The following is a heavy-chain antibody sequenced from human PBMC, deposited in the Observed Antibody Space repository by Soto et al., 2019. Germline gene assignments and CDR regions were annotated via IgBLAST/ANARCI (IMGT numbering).Heavy chain of an antibody. CDR2: IIPIFGTA. V-gene: IGHV1-69*13. J-gene: IGHJ6*02. CDR1: GGTFSSYA. Sequence: SVKVSCKASGGTFSSYAISWVRQAPGQGLEWMGGIIPIFGTANYAQKFQGRVTITADESTSTAYMELSSLRSEDTAVYYCARDSRFLEEGYYYYGMDVWGQGTTVTISS. CDR3: ARDSRFLEEGYYYYGMDV. D-gene: IGHD3-3*01.